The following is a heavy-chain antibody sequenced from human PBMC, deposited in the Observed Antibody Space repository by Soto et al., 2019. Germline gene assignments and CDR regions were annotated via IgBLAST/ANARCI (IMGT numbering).Heavy chain of an antibody. CDR1: GGSISSYY. D-gene: IGHD3-10*01. CDR2: IYYSGNT. V-gene: IGHV4-59*01. Sequence: SETLSLTCIFSGGSISSYYWNWIRQPPGKGLEWIGYIYYSGNTNYNPSLQSRVTISVDTSKNQFSLKLNSVTAADTAVYYCARLGSAAGALDYWGQGTLVTVS. CDR3: ARLGSAAGALDY. J-gene: IGHJ4*02.